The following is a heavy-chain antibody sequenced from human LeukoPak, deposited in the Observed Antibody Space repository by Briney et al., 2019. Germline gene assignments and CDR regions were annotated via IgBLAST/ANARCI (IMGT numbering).Heavy chain of an antibody. J-gene: IGHJ4*02. CDR3: ARAGWWQLAYFDY. CDR1: GYTFTSYY. Sequence: ASVKVSCKASGYTFTSYYMHWVRQAPGQGLEWMGIINPSGGSTSYAQKFQGRVTITRDTSASTAYMELSSLRSEDTAVYYCARAGWWQLAYFDYWGQGTLVTVSS. V-gene: IGHV1-46*01. CDR2: INPSGGST. D-gene: IGHD2-15*01.